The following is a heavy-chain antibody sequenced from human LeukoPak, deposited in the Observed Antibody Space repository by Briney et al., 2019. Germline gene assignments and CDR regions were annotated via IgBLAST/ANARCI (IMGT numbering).Heavy chain of an antibody. CDR3: ATAYITGTIQDAFDI. CDR2: FSAYNGNT. CDR1: GYTFTSYG. J-gene: IGHJ3*02. V-gene: IGHV1-18*01. Sequence: ASVKVSCKASGYTFTSYGISWVRQAPGQGLEWMGWFSAYNGNTNYAQKLQGRVTMTTDTSTSTAYMELRSLRSEDTAVYYCATAYITGTIQDAFDIWGQGTMVTVSS. D-gene: IGHD1-7*01.